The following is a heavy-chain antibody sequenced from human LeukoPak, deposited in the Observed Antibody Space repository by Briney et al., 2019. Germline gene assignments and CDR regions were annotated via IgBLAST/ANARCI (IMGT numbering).Heavy chain of an antibody. D-gene: IGHD6-13*01. CDR2: IYTSGSI. CDR3: ARYTYNSTSYYFDY. Sequence: PSETLSLTCSVSGGSIRNYFWSWIRQPAGKGLEWIGRIYTSGSIDYKPSLRSRVTMSVDTSKNQFSLKLSSVTAADTAVYYCARYTYNSTSYYFDYWGQGTVVTVSS. J-gene: IGHJ4*02. CDR1: GGSIRNYF. V-gene: IGHV4-4*07.